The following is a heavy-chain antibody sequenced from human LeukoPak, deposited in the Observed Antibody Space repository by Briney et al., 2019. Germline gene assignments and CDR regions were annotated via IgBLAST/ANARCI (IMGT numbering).Heavy chain of an antibody. CDR1: GGTFTNYA. D-gene: IGHD1-20*01. CDR3: ASPITGMFDF. Sequence: GASVKVSCKASGGTFTNYAINWVRQAPGQGLERMGGIIPIFGTANYAQKFQGRVTITADESTSTAYMELSSLRSEDTAVYYCASPITGMFDFWGQGTLVTVSS. V-gene: IGHV1-69*13. J-gene: IGHJ4*02. CDR2: IIPIFGTA.